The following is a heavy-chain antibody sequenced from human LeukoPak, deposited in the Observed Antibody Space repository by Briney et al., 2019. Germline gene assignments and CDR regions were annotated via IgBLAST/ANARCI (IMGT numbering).Heavy chain of an antibody. D-gene: IGHD3-22*01. J-gene: IGHJ3*02. V-gene: IGHV3-15*01. Sequence: GSLRLSCAASGFTFSTAWMNWVRQTPGKGVEWVGPIKSKTDDGTTDYATPVKGRFTISRDDSKDTLYLQMNSLKSEDTAVYYCTAMAPYSRGRVPGFDGFEIWGQGTMVTVSS. CDR3: TAMAPYSRGRVPGFDGFEI. CDR1: GFTFSTAW. CDR2: IKSKTDDGTT.